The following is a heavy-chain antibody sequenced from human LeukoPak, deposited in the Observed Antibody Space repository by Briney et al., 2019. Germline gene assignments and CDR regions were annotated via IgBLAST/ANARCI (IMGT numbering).Heavy chain of an antibody. J-gene: IGHJ4*02. CDR1: GGSISSYY. V-gene: IGHV4-59*08. CDR2: IYYSGST. CDR3: ARAVSGCLDY. Sequence: TSETLSLTCTVSGGSISSYYWSWIRQPPGKGLEWIGYIYYSGSTNYNPSLKSRVTISIDTSKNQFSLRLSSVTAADTAIYYCARAVSGCLDYWGQGTLVTVSS. D-gene: IGHD6-19*01.